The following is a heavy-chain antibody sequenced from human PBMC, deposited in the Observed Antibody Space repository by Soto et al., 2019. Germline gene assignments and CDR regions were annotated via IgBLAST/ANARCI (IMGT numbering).Heavy chain of an antibody. D-gene: IGHD3-22*01. Sequence: GRSLRVDCADPVLTVSRYGMHWVRQAPGKGLERVAVIWYDGSNKYYADSVKGRFTISRDNSKNTLYLQMNSLRAEDTAVYYCASGVRAYDSSGYYQPPVDYWGQGTLVTVSS. CDR1: VLTVSRYG. CDR3: ASGVRAYDSSGYYQPPVDY. CDR2: IWYDGSNK. J-gene: IGHJ4*02. V-gene: IGHV3-33*01.